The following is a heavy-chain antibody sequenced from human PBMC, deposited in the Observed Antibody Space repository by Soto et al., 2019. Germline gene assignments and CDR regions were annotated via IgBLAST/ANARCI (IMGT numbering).Heavy chain of an antibody. J-gene: IGHJ4*02. Sequence: SETLSLTCAVSGYSISNGYYWGWIRQPPGKGLEWIGNVYHSGSTYYNPSLKSRVTISVDTSKNQFSLKLTSLTAADTAVYYCARDQVGARSEPFDYWGQGTLVTVSS. CDR2: VYHSGST. D-gene: IGHD1-26*01. CDR1: GYSISNGYY. V-gene: IGHV4-38-2*02. CDR3: ARDQVGARSEPFDY.